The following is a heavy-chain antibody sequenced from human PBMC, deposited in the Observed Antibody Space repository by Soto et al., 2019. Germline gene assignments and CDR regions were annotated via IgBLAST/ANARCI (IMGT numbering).Heavy chain of an antibody. CDR3: ARGAGPPYYYYGMDV. J-gene: IGHJ6*02. V-gene: IGHV1-46*01. CDR1: GYTFTSYY. D-gene: IGHD6-13*01. CDR2: INPSGGST. Sequence: ASVKVSCKASGYTFTSYYMHWVRQAPGQGLEWMGIINPSGGSTSYAQKFQGRVTMTRDTSTSTVYMELSSLRSEDTAVYYCARGAGPPYYYYGMDVWGQGTTVTVSS.